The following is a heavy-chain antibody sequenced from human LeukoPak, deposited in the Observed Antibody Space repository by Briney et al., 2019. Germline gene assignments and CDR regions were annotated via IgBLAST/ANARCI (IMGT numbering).Heavy chain of an antibody. J-gene: IGHJ6*02. Sequence: GGSLRLSCAASGFTFSSYAMSWVRQARGKGLEWVSGISGSGGSTYYADSVKGRFTISRDNSKNTLYLQMNSLRAEDTAVYYCAKAVTGYYYYYGMDVWGQGTTVTVSS. V-gene: IGHV3-23*01. CDR2: ISGSGGST. D-gene: IGHD4-4*01. CDR1: GFTFSSYA. CDR3: AKAVTGYYYYYGMDV.